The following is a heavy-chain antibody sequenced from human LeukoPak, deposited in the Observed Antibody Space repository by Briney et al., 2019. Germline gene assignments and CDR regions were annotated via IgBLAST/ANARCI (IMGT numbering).Heavy chain of an antibody. CDR3: ARAQTRAFGI. CDR2: IFSGGST. CDR1: GYTVSSIH. Sequence: QSGGSLRLSCAASGYTVSSIHMSWVRQAPGKGLEWVSVIFSGGSTYYTDSVKGRFTISRDNSKNTLYLQMNSLRAEDTAIYYCARAQTRAFGIWGQGTMVTVSS. J-gene: IGHJ3*02. V-gene: IGHV3-53*01.